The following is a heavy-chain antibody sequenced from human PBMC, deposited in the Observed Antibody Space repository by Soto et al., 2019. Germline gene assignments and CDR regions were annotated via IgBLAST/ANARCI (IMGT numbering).Heavy chain of an antibody. D-gene: IGHD3-22*01. V-gene: IGHV1-46*01. J-gene: IGHJ3*02. Sequence: ASVKVSCKASGYTFTSYYMHWVRQAPGQGLEWMGIINPSGGSTSYAQKFQGRVTMTRDTSTSTVYMELSSLRSEDTAVYYCARVGYYYDRSGYPDAFDIWGQGTMVTVSS. CDR3: ARVGYYYDRSGYPDAFDI. CDR2: INPSGGST. CDR1: GYTFTSYY.